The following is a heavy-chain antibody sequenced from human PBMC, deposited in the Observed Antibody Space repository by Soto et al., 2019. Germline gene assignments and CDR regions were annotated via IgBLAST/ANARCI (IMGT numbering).Heavy chain of an antibody. CDR1: GYTFTSYG. CDR3: ARDHPLDIVVVPAAVRQYMYV. J-gene: IGHJ6*03. CDR2: ISAYNGNT. Sequence: ASVKVSCKASGYTFTSYGISWVRQAPGQGLEWMGWISAYNGNTNYAQKLQGRVTMTTDTSTSTAYMELRSLRSDDTAVYYCARDHPLDIVVVPAAVRQYMYVCGKGTTVTVSS. V-gene: IGHV1-18*01. D-gene: IGHD2-2*01.